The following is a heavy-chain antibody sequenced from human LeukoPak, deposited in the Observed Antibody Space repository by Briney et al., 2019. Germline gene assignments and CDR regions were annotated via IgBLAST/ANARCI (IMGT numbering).Heavy chain of an antibody. Sequence: PGGSLRLSCAASGFTFSNHGMNWVRQAPGKGLEWVSAISGSGGSTYYADSVKGRFTISRDNSKNTLYLQMNSLRAEDTAVYYCARVGENTSLILFDYWGQGTLVTVSS. V-gene: IGHV3-23*01. CDR2: ISGSGGST. CDR1: GFTFSNHG. CDR3: ARVGENTSLILFDY. D-gene: IGHD2-2*01. J-gene: IGHJ4*02.